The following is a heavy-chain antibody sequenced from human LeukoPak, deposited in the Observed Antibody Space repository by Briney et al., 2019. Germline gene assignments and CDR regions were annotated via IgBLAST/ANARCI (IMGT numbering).Heavy chain of an antibody. CDR3: ARDLFYSVSGTYYNVGRVFNY. CDR2: INPNSGDT. Sequence: ASVKVSCKASGYTFTDYYMHWVRQAPGQGLEWMGWINPNSGDTIYAQKFQGRVTLTSDTSISTAYMELTSLRSDDTAVYYCARDLFYSVSGTYYNVGRVFNYWGQGTLVTVSS. J-gene: IGHJ4*02. V-gene: IGHV1-2*02. D-gene: IGHD3-10*01. CDR1: GYTFTDYY.